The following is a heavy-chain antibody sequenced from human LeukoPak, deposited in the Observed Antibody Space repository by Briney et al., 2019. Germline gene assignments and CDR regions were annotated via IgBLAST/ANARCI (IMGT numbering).Heavy chain of an antibody. Sequence: PSETLSLTCTVSGGSISSYYWSWIRQPAGKGLEWIGRIYTSGSTNYNPSLKNRVTMSVDTSKNQFSLKLSSVTAADTAVYYCAGGSGSYYNVLGDYWGQGTLVTVSS. CDR2: IYTSGST. D-gene: IGHD3-10*01. CDR1: GGSISSYY. J-gene: IGHJ4*02. V-gene: IGHV4-4*07. CDR3: AGGSGSYYNVLGDY.